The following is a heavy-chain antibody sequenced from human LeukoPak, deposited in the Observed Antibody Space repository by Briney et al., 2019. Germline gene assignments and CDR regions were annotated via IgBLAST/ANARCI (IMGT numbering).Heavy chain of an antibody. V-gene: IGHV4-61*02. J-gene: IGHJ5*02. Sequence: KASETLSLTCTVSGGPISRGTYYWSWIRQPAGKGLEWIGRIYATGNTKYNPSLKGRVSISLDTSKNQFSLILSSVTAADTAVYFCARPPIWGGSHDWFDPWGQGTLVTVSS. D-gene: IGHD1-26*01. CDR3: ARPPIWGGSHDWFDP. CDR2: IYATGNT. CDR1: GGPISRGTYY.